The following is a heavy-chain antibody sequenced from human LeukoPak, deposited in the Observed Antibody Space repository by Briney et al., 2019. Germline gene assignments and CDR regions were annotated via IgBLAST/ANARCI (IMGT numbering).Heavy chain of an antibody. J-gene: IGHJ4*02. CDR3: AREKSGSYSTFDY. V-gene: IGHV4-34*01. Sequence: PSETLSLTGAVYGGSFSGYYWSWIRQPPGKGLEWIGEINHSGSTNYNPSLKSRVTISVDTSKNQFSLKLSSVTAADTAVYYCAREKSGSYSTFDYWGQGTLVTVSS. CDR1: GGSFSGYY. CDR2: INHSGST. D-gene: IGHD1-26*01.